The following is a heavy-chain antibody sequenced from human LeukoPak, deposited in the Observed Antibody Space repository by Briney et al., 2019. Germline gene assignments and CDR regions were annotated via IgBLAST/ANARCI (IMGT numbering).Heavy chain of an antibody. Sequence: ASVKVCCKTSGYTFTNYGISWVRQAPGQGLEWMGWSSGYNGNPRYAQKVQGRVTMTTDTSTNTAYMEVNGLRSDDTAIYYCARDPSLAVAGIRLFDYWGQGTLVIVSS. V-gene: IGHV1-18*01. J-gene: IGHJ4*02. CDR3: ARDPSLAVAGIRLFDY. CDR1: GYTFTNYG. CDR2: SSGYNGNP. D-gene: IGHD6-19*01.